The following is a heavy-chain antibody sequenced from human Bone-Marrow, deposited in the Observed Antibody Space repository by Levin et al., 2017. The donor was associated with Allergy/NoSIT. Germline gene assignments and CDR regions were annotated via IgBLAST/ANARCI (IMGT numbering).Heavy chain of an antibody. J-gene: IGHJ4*02. CDR1: GFTFSSYG. V-gene: IGHV3-33*01. D-gene: IGHD5/OR15-5a*01. CDR3: ARDRVGDFDY. CDR2: IWYDGSNK. Sequence: GESLKISCAASGFTFSSYGMHWVRQAPGRGLEWVAVIWYDGSNKYYADSVKGRFTISRDNSKNTLYLQMNSLRAEDTAVYYCARDRVGDFDYWGQGTLVTVSS.